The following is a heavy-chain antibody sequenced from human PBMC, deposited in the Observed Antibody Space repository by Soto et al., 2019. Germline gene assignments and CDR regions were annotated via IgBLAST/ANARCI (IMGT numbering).Heavy chain of an antibody. D-gene: IGHD1-26*01. V-gene: IGHV4-39*01. J-gene: IGHJ4*02. CDR1: GGSFRSSSYY. Sequence: SETLSLTCTVSGGSFRSSSYYWGWIRQPPGKGLEWIGSFHYSGSTYFSPSLKSRVTISADTSKSQFSLKVHSVTAADTAVYFCARLYSGSYQPDYWGQGTLVNVSS. CDR3: ARLYSGSYQPDY. CDR2: FHYSGST.